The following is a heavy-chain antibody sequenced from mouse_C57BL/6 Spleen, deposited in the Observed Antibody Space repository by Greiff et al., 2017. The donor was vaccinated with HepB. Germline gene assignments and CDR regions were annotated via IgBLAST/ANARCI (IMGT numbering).Heavy chain of an antibody. J-gene: IGHJ4*01. CDR2: ISDGGSYT. V-gene: IGHV5-4*01. CDR1: GFTFSSYA. CDR3: ARDPARAMDY. D-gene: IGHD3-3*01. Sequence: EVQGVESGGGLVKPGGSLKLSCAASGFTFSSYAMSWVRQTPEKRLEWVATISDGGSYTYYPDNVKGRFTISRDNAKNNLYLQMSHLKSEDTAMYYCARDPARAMDYWGQGTSVTVSS.